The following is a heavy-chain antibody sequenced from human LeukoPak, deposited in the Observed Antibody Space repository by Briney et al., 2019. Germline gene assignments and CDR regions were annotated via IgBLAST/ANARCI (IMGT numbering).Heavy chain of an antibody. CDR3: ASSGDILTGYGRPPRKRAFDY. J-gene: IGHJ4*02. CDR2: IYYSGST. D-gene: IGHD3-9*01. V-gene: IGHV4-39*07. CDR1: GGSISSSSYY. Sequence: SETLSLTCTVSGGSISSSSYYWGWIRQPPGKGLEWIGSIYYSGSTYYNPSLKSRVTISVDTSKNQFSLKLSSVTAADTAVYYCASSGDILTGYGRPPRKRAFDYWGQGTLVTVSS.